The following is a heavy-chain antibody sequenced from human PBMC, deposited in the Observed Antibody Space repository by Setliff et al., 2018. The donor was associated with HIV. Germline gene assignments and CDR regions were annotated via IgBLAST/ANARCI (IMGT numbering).Heavy chain of an antibody. CDR3: SRGIAVAGHDFANTPGDI. J-gene: IGHJ3*02. V-gene: IGHV5-51*01. CDR1: GYRFSSYW. CDR2: IYPHDSDT. Sequence: PRESLKISCKGSGYRFSSYWIGWVRQMPGKGLEWLGIIYPHDSDTRYNPSFQGHVTISADKSTNTAFLQWSSLKASDSAMYYCSRGIAVAGHDFANTPGDIWGQGTMVTVSS. D-gene: IGHD6-19*01.